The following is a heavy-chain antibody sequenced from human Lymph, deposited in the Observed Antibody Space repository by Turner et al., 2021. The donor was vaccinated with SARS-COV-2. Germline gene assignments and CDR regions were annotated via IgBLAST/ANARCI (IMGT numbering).Heavy chain of an antibody. J-gene: IGHJ5*02. CDR3: ARGRLDSFGGGYYSWFDP. CDR1: GGTFSSYA. CDR2: CIPILGIA. Sequence: QLVPSGAEVKKPGSSVKVSCKASGGTFSSYAITWVRQAPGQGLEWMGRCIPILGIANYAQKFHGRVTITADKSTSTAYMELSSLRSEDTAVYYCARGRLDSFGGGYYSWFDPWGQGTLVTVSS. D-gene: IGHD1-26*01. V-gene: IGHV1-69*04.